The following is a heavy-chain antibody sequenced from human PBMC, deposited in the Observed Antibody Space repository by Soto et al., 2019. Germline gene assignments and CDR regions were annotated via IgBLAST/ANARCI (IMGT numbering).Heavy chain of an antibody. D-gene: IGHD3-10*01. CDR2: IYSGGST. V-gene: IGHV4-4*07. CDR3: ARGPGGFGDFSLDY. CDR1: GGSISQYY. J-gene: IGHJ4*02. Sequence: QVQLQESGPGLVKPSETLSLSCGVSGGSISQYYWSWIRQPAGKGLEWIGRIYSGGSTNYNPSLERRVTMSVDTYKNQFSLKLSSVTAADTAVYYCARGPGGFGDFSLDYWGQGTLVTVSS.